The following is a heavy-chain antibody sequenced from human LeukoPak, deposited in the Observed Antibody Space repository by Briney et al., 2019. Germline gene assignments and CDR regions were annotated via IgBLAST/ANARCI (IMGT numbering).Heavy chain of an antibody. CDR2: IYYSGST. CDR3: ARGPKIDP. Sequence: TSESLSLTCTVSGGSISSGDYYWSWIRQPPGKGLEWIGYIYYSGSTYYNPSLKSRVTISVDTSKNQFSLKLSSVTAADTAVYYCARGPKIDPWGQGTLVTVSS. V-gene: IGHV4-30-4*01. J-gene: IGHJ5*02. CDR1: GGSISSGDYY.